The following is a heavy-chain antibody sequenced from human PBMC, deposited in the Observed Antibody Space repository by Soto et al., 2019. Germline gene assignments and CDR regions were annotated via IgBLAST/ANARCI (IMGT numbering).Heavy chain of an antibody. J-gene: IGHJ4*02. CDR3: ARTGDYDILAGYYITIGYFDY. D-gene: IGHD3-9*01. CDR2: IYYSGST. CDR1: GGSISSYY. V-gene: IGHV4-59*01. Sequence: PSETLSLTCTVSGGSISSYYWSWIRQPPGKGLEWIGYIYYSGSTNYNPSLKSRVTISVDTSKNQFSLKLSSVTAADTAVYYCARTGDYDILAGYYITIGYFDYWGQGTLVTVSS.